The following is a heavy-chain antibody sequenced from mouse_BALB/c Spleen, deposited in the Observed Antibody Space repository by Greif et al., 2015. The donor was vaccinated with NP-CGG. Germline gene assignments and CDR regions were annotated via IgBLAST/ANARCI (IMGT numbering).Heavy chain of an antibody. Sequence: QVQLQQSGAELMKPGASVKISCKATGYTFSSYWIEWVKQRPGHGLEWIGEILPGSGSTNYNEKFKGKATFTADTSSNTAYMQLSSLTSEDSAVYYCARQGLITTEAMDYWGQGTSVTVSS. CDR3: ARQGLITTEAMDY. V-gene: IGHV1-9*01. J-gene: IGHJ4*01. D-gene: IGHD1-1*01. CDR2: ILPGSGST. CDR1: GYTFSSYW.